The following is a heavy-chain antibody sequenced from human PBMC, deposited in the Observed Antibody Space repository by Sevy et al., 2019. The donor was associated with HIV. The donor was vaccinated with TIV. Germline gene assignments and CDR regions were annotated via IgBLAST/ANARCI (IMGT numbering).Heavy chain of an antibody. J-gene: IGHJ5*02. CDR3: VRASHAYYYDSNHWFDP. CDR1: GYTFIMYG. CDR2: ISAYSGNT. V-gene: IGHV1-18*01. D-gene: IGHD3-22*01. Sequence: ASVKVYCKASGYTFIMYGICWVRQAPGQGLEWMGWISAYSGNTNYAQKFQGRVTMSTDTSTSTAYMELRSLRSDDTAVYCCVRASHAYYYDSNHWFDPWGQGTLVTVSS.